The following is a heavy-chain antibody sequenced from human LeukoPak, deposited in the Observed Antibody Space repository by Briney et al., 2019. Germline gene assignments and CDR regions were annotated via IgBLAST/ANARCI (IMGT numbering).Heavy chain of an antibody. CDR1: GFTFSSYA. J-gene: IGHJ5*02. D-gene: IGHD6-25*01. CDR3: ARDRPSPAAAPLSRWFDP. CDR2: ISYDGSNK. V-gene: IGHV3-30-3*01. Sequence: GGSVTHFRAASGFTFSSYAMHWDRQAPGKGLEWVAVISYDGSNKYYADSVKGRFTISRDNSKNTLYLQMNSLRAEDTAVYYCARDRPSPAAAPLSRWFDPWGQGTL.